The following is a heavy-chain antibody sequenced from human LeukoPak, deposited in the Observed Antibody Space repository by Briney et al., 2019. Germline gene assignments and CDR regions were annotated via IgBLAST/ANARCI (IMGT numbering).Heavy chain of an antibody. CDR1: GCTFTGYY. V-gene: IGHV1-2*02. CDR3: ARTLGYYDSSPVNY. D-gene: IGHD3-22*01. CDR2: INPNSGGT. Sequence: GASVKVSFKASGCTFTGYYMHWVRQAPGQGVEWRGWINPNSGGTNYAQKFQGRVTMTRDTSISTAYMELSRLRSDDTAVYYCARTLGYYDSSPVNYWGQGTLVTVSS. J-gene: IGHJ4*02.